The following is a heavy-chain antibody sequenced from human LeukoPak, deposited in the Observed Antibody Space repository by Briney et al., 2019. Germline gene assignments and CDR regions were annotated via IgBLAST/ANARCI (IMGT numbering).Heavy chain of an antibody. J-gene: IGHJ3*02. CDR2: ISGSGGST. Sequence: GGSLRLSRAASGLTFSSYAMSWVRQAPGKGLEWVSAISGSGGSTYYADSVKGRFTISRDNSKNTLYLQMNSLRAEDTAVYYCAKGGRGSYSDDAFDIWGQGTMVTVSS. CDR1: GLTFSSYA. V-gene: IGHV3-23*01. D-gene: IGHD1-26*01. CDR3: AKGGRGSYSDDAFDI.